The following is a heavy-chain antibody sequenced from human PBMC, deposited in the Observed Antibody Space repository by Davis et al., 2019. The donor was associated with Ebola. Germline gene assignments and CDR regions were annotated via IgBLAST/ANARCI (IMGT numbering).Heavy chain of an antibody. CDR3: ARDGGRHYYYYYGMDV. CDR1: GFTFSSYS. CDR2: IRSSSSSI. Sequence: ESLKISCAASGFTFSSYSMNWVRQAPGKGLKWVSYIRSSSSSIYYADSVKGRFTISRDNAKNSLYLQMNSLRDEDTAVYYCARDGGRHYYYYYGMDVWGQGTTVTVSS. V-gene: IGHV3-48*02. J-gene: IGHJ6*02. D-gene: IGHD3-16*01.